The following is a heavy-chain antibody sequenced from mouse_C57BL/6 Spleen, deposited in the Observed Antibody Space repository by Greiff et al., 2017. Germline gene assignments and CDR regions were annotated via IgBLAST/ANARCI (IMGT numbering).Heavy chain of an antibody. CDR3: ARPYGSSYRFAY. V-gene: IGHV1-81*01. J-gene: IGHJ3*01. CDR1: GYTFTSYG. CDR2: IYPRSGNT. D-gene: IGHD1-1*01. Sequence: VQLQQSGAELARPGASVKLSCKASGYTFTSYGISWVQQRTGQGLEWIGEIYPRSGNTYYNEKFKGMATLTADKSSSSAYMELRSLTSEDSAVYFCARPYGSSYRFAYWGQGTLVTVSA.